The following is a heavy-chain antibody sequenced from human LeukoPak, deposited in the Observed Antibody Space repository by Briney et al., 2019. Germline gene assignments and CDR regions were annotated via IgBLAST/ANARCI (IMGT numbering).Heavy chain of an antibody. D-gene: IGHD1-1*01. V-gene: IGHV4-59*01. Sequence: PSETLSLTCTVSGGSISSYYWSWIRQPPGKGLEWTGYIYYSGSTNYNPSLKSRVTISVDTSKNQFSLKLSSVTAADTAVYYCAREGRYNWNDGVDYWGQGTLVTVSS. CDR2: IYYSGST. CDR3: AREGRYNWNDGVDY. J-gene: IGHJ4*02. CDR1: GGSISSYY.